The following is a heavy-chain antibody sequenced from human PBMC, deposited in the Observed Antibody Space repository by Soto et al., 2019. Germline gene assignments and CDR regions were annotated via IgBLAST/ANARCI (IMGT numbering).Heavy chain of an antibody. CDR3: ARGPLVTDYYYGMDV. J-gene: IGHJ6*02. D-gene: IGHD2-21*02. CDR2: VYYSGTT. V-gene: IGHV4-61*01. Sequence: SETLSLTCTVSGGPVSSNNYYWNWIRQPPGKGLEWIAYVYYSGTTNYNPSLKSRVTISVDTSKSQFSLNLSSVTAADTAVYYCARGPLVTDYYYGMDVWGQGTTVTVSS. CDR1: GGPVSSNNYY.